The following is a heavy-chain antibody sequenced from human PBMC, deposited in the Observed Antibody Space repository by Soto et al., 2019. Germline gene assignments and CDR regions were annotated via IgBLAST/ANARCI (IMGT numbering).Heavy chain of an antibody. Sequence: SVKVSCKTSGFTFTTYYIHWVRQAPGQGLEWMGMIDPSGGSTTYAQKFQGRITMTSDMSTSTVYMELSSLRSEDTAVYYCARVPYDTTGYYAFWGQGTLVTVSS. J-gene: IGHJ4*02. D-gene: IGHD3-22*01. CDR1: GFTFTTYY. V-gene: IGHV1-46*01. CDR3: ARVPYDTTGYYAF. CDR2: IDPSGGST.